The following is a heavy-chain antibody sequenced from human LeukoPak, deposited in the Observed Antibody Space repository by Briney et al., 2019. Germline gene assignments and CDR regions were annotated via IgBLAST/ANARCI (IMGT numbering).Heavy chain of an antibody. CDR3: ARDGSSSLSSSAPPPTDFDY. CDR2: IKQDGSQK. J-gene: IGHJ4*02. Sequence: TGGSLRLSCAASGFTFSTYWMGWVRQAPGKGLEWVANIKQDGSQKQYVDSVKGRFTISRDDAKNSLYLQMNSLRAEDTAVYYCARDGSSSLSSSAPPPTDFDYWGQGTLVTVSS. D-gene: IGHD6-6*01. V-gene: IGHV3-7*01. CDR1: GFTFSTYW.